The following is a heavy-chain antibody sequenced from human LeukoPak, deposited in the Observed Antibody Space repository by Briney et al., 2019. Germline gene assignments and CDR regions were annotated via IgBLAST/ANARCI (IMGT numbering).Heavy chain of an antibody. J-gene: IGHJ4*02. CDR1: GYSFTTSW. V-gene: IGHV5-10-1*01. Sequence: GESLKISCEGSGYSFTTSWIGWVRQMPGKGLEWMGRIDPFDSYTNYSPSFQGHVTISADKSISTAYLQWSSLKASDTAMYYCARHQLHSSGWYKIDYWGQGTLVTVSS. D-gene: IGHD6-19*01. CDR3: ARHQLHSSGWYKIDY. CDR2: IDPFDSYT.